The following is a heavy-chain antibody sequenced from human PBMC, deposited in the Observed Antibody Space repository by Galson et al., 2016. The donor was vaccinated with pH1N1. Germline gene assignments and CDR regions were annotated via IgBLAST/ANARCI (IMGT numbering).Heavy chain of an antibody. CDR1: GFIFSDYS. Sequence: SLRLSCAASGFIFSDYSFIWVRQAPGKGLEWLSYISTGRRVVQYADSVKGRLTISRDNAQRSVYLQINSPRLEDTAVYHCARLTYGDSFDSWGRGTLVAVSS. D-gene: IGHD4-17*01. V-gene: IGHV3-48*04. CDR3: ARLTYGDSFDS. CDR2: ISTGRRVV. J-gene: IGHJ4*02.